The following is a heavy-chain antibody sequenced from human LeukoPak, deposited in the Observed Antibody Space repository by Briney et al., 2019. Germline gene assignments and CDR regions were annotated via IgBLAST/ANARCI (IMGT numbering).Heavy chain of an antibody. D-gene: IGHD4-17*01. CDR2: IYPGDSDT. CDR1: GYRFTSYW. J-gene: IGHJ3*02. Sequence: GESLKISWKGSGYRFTSYWIGWVRQMPGKGLEWMGIIYPGDSDTRYSPSFQAQVTISADKSICTAYLQWSSLKASDTAMYYCARGYGDYEGHVAFDIWGQGTMVTVSS. CDR3: ARGYGDYEGHVAFDI. V-gene: IGHV5-51*01.